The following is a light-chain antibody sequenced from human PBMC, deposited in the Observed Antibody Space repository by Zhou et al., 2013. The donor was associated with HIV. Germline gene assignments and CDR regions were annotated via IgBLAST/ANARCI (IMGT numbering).Light chain of an antibody. V-gene: IGKV2D-29*02. CDR1: ESLLHSDGKTY. J-gene: IGKJ4*01. CDR3: QQSYTTPET. Sequence: DIVMTQTPLSLSVTPGQPASISCKSSESLLHSDGKTYLYWYLQKPGQSPQLLIYEVSNLISGVPNRFSGSGSGTDFTLTISSLQPEDFANYYCQQSYTTPETFGGGTKVEMK. CDR2: EVS.